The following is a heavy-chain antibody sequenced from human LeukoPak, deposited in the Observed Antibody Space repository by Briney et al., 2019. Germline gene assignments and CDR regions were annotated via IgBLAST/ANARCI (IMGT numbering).Heavy chain of an antibody. CDR1: GYSISSGYY. J-gene: IGHJ5*02. V-gene: IGHV4-38-2*02. CDR2: IYHSGST. D-gene: IGHD2-8*01. CDR3: ARDVARNGWFDP. Sequence: SETLSLTXTVSGYSISSGYYWAWIRQPPGKGLERIGSIYHSGSTYYNPSLKSRVTISVDTSKNQFSLKLSSVTAADTAVYYCARDVARNGWFDPWGQGTLVTVSS.